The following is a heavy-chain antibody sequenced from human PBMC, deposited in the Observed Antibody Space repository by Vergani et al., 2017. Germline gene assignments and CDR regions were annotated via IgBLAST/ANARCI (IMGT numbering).Heavy chain of an antibody. Sequence: QVQLVEPGGGLVKPGGSLRPSCAASGFTFSDYYLSWIRQALGKGLEWVSYISSSGSTIYYADTVKGRFTISRDNAKNSLYLQMNSLRAEDTAVYYCARAEGHEDEYYYYMDVWGKGTTVTVSS. D-gene: IGHD5-24*01. CDR3: ARAEGHEDEYYYYMDV. CDR1: GFTFSDYY. V-gene: IGHV3-11*01. CDR2: ISSSGSTI. J-gene: IGHJ6*03.